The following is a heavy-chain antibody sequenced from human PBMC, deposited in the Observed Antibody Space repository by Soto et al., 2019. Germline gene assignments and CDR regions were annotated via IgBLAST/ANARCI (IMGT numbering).Heavy chain of an antibody. V-gene: IGHV4-34*01. D-gene: IGHD1-1*01. J-gene: IGHJ3*02. Sequence: QVQLQQWGAGLLKPSETLSLTCAVYGGSVSGANYYWSWIRQPPGKGLEWIGEMSHSGGTHFNPSLQSGVTIPVNTSTSQISLKTVTVTAADAALYYCARVERGTATTVVDAFDIWGPGTMVTVSS. CDR1: GGSVSGANYY. CDR3: ARVERGTATTVVDAFDI. CDR2: MSHSGGT.